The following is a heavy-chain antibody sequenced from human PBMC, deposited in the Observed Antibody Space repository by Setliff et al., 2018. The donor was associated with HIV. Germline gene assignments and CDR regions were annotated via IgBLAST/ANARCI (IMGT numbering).Heavy chain of an antibody. J-gene: IGHJ4*02. CDR1: GDSITGRW. CDR2: IYHNGFA. Sequence: SETLSLTCTVSGDSITGRWLSWIRQPPGKGLEWTGNIYHNGFANYNPSLKSRLTISVDTSKNQFSLKLTSVTAADTAVYYCARDQPQDYDSLTGYYTGRYFDYWGRGTLVTVSS. CDR3: ARDQPQDYDSLTGYYTGRYFDY. V-gene: IGHV4-59*11. D-gene: IGHD3-9*01.